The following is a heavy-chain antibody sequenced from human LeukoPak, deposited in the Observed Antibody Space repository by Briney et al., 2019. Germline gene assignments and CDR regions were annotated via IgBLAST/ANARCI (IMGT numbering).Heavy chain of an antibody. V-gene: IGHV4-59*01. CDR1: GGSISSYY. Sequence: SETLSLTCTVSGGSISSYYLTWIRQAPGKGLEWVWNVYYTGSTSYNPDPKSRVTISVDASKNLFSLRLTFVTAADTAVYYCGRYLSSGLDYWGQGTLVTVSS. CDR2: VYYTGST. J-gene: IGHJ4*02. D-gene: IGHD3-22*01. CDR3: GRYLSSGLDY.